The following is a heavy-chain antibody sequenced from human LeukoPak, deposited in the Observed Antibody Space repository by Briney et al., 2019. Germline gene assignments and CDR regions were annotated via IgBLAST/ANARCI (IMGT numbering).Heavy chain of an antibody. CDR3: AGLQGHRYYYMDV. CDR2: IDHGGIT. J-gene: IGHJ6*03. Sequence: PSETLSLTCAVYGGSFISYYGSWIRQPPGRGLEWIGDIDHGGITNCNPSLKSRVTISVDTSKNQLSLTLRSVTAADTAVYYCAGLQGHRYYYMDVWGKGTTVTVSS. CDR1: GGSFISYY. V-gene: IGHV4-34*01.